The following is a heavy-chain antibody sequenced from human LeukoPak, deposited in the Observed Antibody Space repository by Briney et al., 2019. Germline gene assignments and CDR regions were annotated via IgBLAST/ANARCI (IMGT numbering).Heavy chain of an antibody. D-gene: IGHD6-19*01. V-gene: IGHV3-48*03. J-gene: IGHJ4*02. CDR3: ARDSYSSGWYLVFDY. Sequence: PGGSLRLSCAASGFTFSSYEMNWVRQAPGKGLEWVSYISSSGSTIYYADSVKGRLTISRDNAKHSLYLQMNSLRAEDTAVYYCARDSYSSGWYLVFDYWGQGTLVTVSS. CDR1: GFTFSSYE. CDR2: ISSSGSTI.